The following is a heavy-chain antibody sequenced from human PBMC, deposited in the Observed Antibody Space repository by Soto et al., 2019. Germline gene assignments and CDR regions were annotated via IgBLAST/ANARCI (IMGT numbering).Heavy chain of an antibody. CDR2: ISAYNGNT. V-gene: IGHV1-18*01. CDR3: ARDEYYDYVWGSYRQYYYYGMDV. Sequence: ASVKVSCKASGYTFTSYGISWVRQAPGQGLEWMGWISAYNGNTNYAQKLQGRVTMTTDTSTSTAYMELRSLRSDDTAVYYCARDEYYDYVWGSYRQYYYYGMDVWGQ. J-gene: IGHJ6*02. CDR1: GYTFTSYG. D-gene: IGHD3-16*02.